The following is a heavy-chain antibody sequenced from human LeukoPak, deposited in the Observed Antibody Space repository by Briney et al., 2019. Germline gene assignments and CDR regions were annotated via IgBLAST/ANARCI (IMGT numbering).Heavy chain of an antibody. D-gene: IGHD3-10*01. CDR2: ILYDGSNK. V-gene: IGHV3-30-3*01. CDR1: GFTFSSYA. CDR3: ARDDPTYYYGSGSDY. Sequence: GGSLRLSCAASGFTFSSYAMHWVRQAPGKGLEWVAVILYDGSNKYYADSVKGRFTISRDNSKNTLYLQMNSLRAEDTAVYYCARDDPTYYYGSGSDYWGQGTLVTVSS. J-gene: IGHJ4*02.